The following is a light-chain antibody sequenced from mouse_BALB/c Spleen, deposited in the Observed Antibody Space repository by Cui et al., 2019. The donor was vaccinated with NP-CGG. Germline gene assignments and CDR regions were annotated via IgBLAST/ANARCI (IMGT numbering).Light chain of an antibody. V-gene: IGLV1*01. Sequence: QAVVTQESALTTSPGETVTLTCRSSTGAVTNTNYANWVQEKPDHLFTGLIGGTKNRAPGVPARFSGSLIGDKAALIITGAQTEDEAIYFCALWYSNHWVFGGGTKLTVL. CDR3: ALWYSNHWV. CDR2: GTK. CDR1: TGAVTNTNY. J-gene: IGLJ1*01.